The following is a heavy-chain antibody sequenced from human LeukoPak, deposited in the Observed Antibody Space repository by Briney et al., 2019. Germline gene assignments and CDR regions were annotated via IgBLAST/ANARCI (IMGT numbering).Heavy chain of an antibody. CDR3: ARQYTAMDTGAFDD. D-gene: IGHD5-18*01. CDR1: GGTFSSYT. V-gene: IGHV1-69*02. J-gene: IGHJ4*02. CDR2: IIPILGIA. Sequence: GASVKGSCKASGGTFSSYTISWVRQAPGQGLEWMGRIIPILGIANYAQKFQGRVTITADKSTSTAYMELSSLRSEDTAVYYCARQYTAMDTGAFDDWGQGTLVTVSS.